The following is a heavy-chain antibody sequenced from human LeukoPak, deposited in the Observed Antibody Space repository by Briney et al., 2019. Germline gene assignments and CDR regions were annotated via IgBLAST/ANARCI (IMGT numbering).Heavy chain of an antibody. CDR1: GFTFSNFA. D-gene: IGHD6-19*01. V-gene: IGHV3-23*01. Sequence: GGSLRLSCAASGFTFSNFAMNWVRQAPGKGLEWVSGISGSGGGTYYADSVKGRFTISRDSSKNTLYLQMKSLRVEDTAVCYCAKDRFGYSSGWFFDPWGQGTLVTVSS. CDR3: AKDRFGYSSGWFFDP. J-gene: IGHJ5*02. CDR2: ISGSGGGT.